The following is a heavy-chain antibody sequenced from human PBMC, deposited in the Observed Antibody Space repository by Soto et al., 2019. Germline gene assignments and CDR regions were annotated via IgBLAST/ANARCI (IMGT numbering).Heavy chain of an antibody. D-gene: IGHD6-25*01. Sequence: SVKVSCKASGGTFSSYAISWVRQAPGQGLEWMGGIIPIFGTANYAQKFQGRVTITADESTSTAYMELSSLGSEDTAVYYCARFTASSGAFDIWGQGTMVTVSS. J-gene: IGHJ3*02. CDR2: IIPIFGTA. V-gene: IGHV1-69*13. CDR3: ARFTASSGAFDI. CDR1: GGTFSSYA.